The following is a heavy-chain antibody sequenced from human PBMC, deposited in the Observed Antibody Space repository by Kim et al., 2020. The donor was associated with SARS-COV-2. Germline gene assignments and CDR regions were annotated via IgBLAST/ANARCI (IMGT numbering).Heavy chain of an antibody. J-gene: IGHJ4*02. Sequence: PSLKSRVPISVATSKNQFSLKLSSVTAADTAVYYCARSSYYDSSGWQFDYWGQGTLVTVSS. CDR3: ARSSYYDSSGWQFDY. D-gene: IGHD3-22*01. V-gene: IGHV4-39*01.